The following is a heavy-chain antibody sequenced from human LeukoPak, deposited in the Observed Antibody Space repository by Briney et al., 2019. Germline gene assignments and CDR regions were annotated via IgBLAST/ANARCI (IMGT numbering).Heavy chain of an antibody. J-gene: IGHJ4*02. CDR3: ARARYYDWLLDY. V-gene: IGHV3-66*01. CDR2: IYSGGST. D-gene: IGHD3-9*01. Sequence: PGGSLRLSCAASGFTVSSNFMSWVRQAPGKGLEWVSVIYSGGSTYYADSVKGRFTISRDNSKNTLYLQMNSLRAEDTAVYYCARARYYDWLLDYWGQGTLVTVSS. CDR1: GFTVSSNF.